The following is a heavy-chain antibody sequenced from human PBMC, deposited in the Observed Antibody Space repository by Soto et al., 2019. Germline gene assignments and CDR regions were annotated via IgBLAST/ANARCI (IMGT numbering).Heavy chain of an antibody. Sequence: GASVKVSCKASGYTFTSYYMHWVRQAPGQGLEWMGIINPSGGSTSYAQKFQGRVTMTRDTSTSTVYMELSSLRSEDTAVYYCARGVAISDILTGYCDYWGQGTLVTVSS. CDR2: INPSGGST. J-gene: IGHJ4*02. V-gene: IGHV1-46*03. D-gene: IGHD3-9*01. CDR3: ARGVAISDILTGYCDY. CDR1: GYTFTSYY.